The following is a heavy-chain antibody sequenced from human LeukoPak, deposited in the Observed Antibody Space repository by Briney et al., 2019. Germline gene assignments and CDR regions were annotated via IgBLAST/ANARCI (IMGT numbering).Heavy chain of an antibody. CDR3: ARNYYDILTGYHAAYYYYYMDV. Sequence: SETLSLTCTVSGGSISSYYWSWIRQPPGKGLEWIGYIYYSGSTNYNPSLKSRVTISVDTSKNQFSLKLSSVTAADTAVYYCARNYYDILTGYHAAYYYYYMDVWGKGTTVTISS. V-gene: IGHV4-59*01. CDR1: GGSISSYY. CDR2: IYYSGST. J-gene: IGHJ6*03. D-gene: IGHD3-9*01.